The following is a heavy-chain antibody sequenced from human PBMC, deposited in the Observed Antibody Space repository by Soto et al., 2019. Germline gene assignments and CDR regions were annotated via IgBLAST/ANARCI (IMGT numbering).Heavy chain of an antibody. V-gene: IGHV4-34*08. Sequence: LETLSHTGAVYRVTFGDYCWSWIRTHPGKGLEWIGEINHSGSTNYNPSLKSRVTISVDTSKNQFSLKLSSVTAADTAVYYCDVKMITFGGVIVRPDYWGQGTLVSVSS. D-gene: IGHD3-16*02. CDR1: RVTFGDYC. J-gene: IGHJ4*02. CDR3: DVKMITFGGVIVRPDY. CDR2: INHSGST.